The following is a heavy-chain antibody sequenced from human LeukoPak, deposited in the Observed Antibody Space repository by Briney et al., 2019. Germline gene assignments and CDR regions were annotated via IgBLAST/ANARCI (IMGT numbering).Heavy chain of an antibody. CDR3: ATHWRLTYYDSSGYFYFDY. CDR2: IIPIFGTA. Sequence: ASVKVSCKASGGTFSSYAISWVRQAPGQGLEWMGGIIPIFGTANYAQKFQGRVTMTEDTSTDTAYMELSSLRSEDTAVYYCATHWRLTYYDSSGYFYFDYWGQGTLVTVSS. J-gene: IGHJ4*02. V-gene: IGHV1-69*06. D-gene: IGHD3-22*01. CDR1: GGTFSSYA.